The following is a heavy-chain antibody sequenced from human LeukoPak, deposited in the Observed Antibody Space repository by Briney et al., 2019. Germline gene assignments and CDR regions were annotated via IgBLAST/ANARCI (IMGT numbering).Heavy chain of an antibody. V-gene: IGHV4-59*01. D-gene: IGHD2-21*02. CDR2: IYYSGST. J-gene: IGHJ3*02. Sequence: SETLSLTCTVSGGSISSYYWSWIRQPPGKGLEWIGYIYYSGSTNYNPSLKSRVTISVDTSKNQFSLKLSSVTAADTAVYYCARYARGFVVVTAGPDAFDIWGQGTMVTVSS. CDR3: ARYARGFVVVTAGPDAFDI. CDR1: GGSISSYY.